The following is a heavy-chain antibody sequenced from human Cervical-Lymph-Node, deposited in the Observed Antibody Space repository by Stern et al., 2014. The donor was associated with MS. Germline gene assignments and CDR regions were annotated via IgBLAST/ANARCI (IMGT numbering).Heavy chain of an antibody. Sequence: VHLVESGAEVKKPGASVKVSCKASGYTFTSYGISWVRQTPGRGLEWMGWISTYNGNTNYAQKLQGRVTMTTDTSTSTAYMELRSLRSDDTAVYYCAREYPQTYSSSRNWFDPWGQGTLVTVSS. V-gene: IGHV1-18*01. CDR2: ISTYNGNT. D-gene: IGHD6-6*01. CDR3: AREYPQTYSSSRNWFDP. CDR1: GYTFTSYG. J-gene: IGHJ5*02.